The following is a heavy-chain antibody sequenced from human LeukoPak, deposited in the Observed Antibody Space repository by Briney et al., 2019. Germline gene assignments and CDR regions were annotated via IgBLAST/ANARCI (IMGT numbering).Heavy chain of an antibody. CDR2: IYTSGST. Sequence: PSETLSLTCTVSGGSISSYYWSWIRQPAGKGLEWIGRIYTSGSTNYNPSLKSRVTMSVDTSKNQFPLKLSSVTAADTAVYYCARDRGIAARRYFDYWGQGTLVTVSS. CDR1: GGSISSYY. J-gene: IGHJ4*02. D-gene: IGHD6-6*01. CDR3: ARDRGIAARRYFDY. V-gene: IGHV4-4*07.